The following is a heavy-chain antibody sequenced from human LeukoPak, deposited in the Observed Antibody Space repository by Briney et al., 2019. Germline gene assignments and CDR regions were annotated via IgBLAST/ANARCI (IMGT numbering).Heavy chain of an antibody. CDR3: ASRVVPAAPLLP. J-gene: IGHJ5*02. CDR2: INPNSGGK. V-gene: IGHV1-2*02. CDR1: GSTFTGYY. Sequence: SSVKLSCKASGSTFTGYYMPWFRQPPGQRLELMGWINPNSGGKNYAQKFQGRVTMTRDTSISTAYMELSRLSSDDTAVYYCASRVVPAAPLLPWGQGTLVTVSS. D-gene: IGHD2-2*01.